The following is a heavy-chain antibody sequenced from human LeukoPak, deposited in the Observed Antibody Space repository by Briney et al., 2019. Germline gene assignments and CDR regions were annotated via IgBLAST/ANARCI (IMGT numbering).Heavy chain of an antibody. CDR1: GFTFRRYA. CDR3: AKCLGCYDFWSGYSAPDY. D-gene: IGHD3-3*01. Sequence: GGSLRLSCAASGFTFRRYAMSWVRRAPGKGVEWVSAISGSGGSTYYADSVKGRFTISRDNSKNTLYLQMNSLRAEDTAVYSCAKCLGCYDFWSGYSAPDYWGQGTLVTVSS. J-gene: IGHJ4*02. CDR2: ISGSGGST. V-gene: IGHV3-23*01.